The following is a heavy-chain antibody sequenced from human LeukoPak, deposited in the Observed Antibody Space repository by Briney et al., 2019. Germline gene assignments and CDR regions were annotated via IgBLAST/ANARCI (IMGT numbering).Heavy chain of an antibody. V-gene: IGHV4-59*08. CDR2: IYYSGST. J-gene: IGHJ4*02. CDR1: GGSISSYY. CDR3: ARRATSGPPYCLDY. D-gene: IGHD1-26*01. Sequence: SETLSLTCTVSGGSISSYYWSWIRQPPGKGLEWIGYIYYSGSTNYNPSLKSRVTISVGTSKNHFSLRLSSVTAADTAIYYCARRATSGPPYCLDYWGQGILVTVSS.